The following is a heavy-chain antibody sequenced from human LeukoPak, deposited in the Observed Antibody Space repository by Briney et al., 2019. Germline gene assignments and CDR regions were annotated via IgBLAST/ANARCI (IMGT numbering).Heavy chain of an antibody. CDR2: ISTSGGST. J-gene: IGHJ4*02. Sequence: WGSLTLSCAASGLTFSSHGLSWVRQAPGMGLEWVSSISTSGGSTYYAYSVKGRFTISSDNTKHTLYLHMNSLRAEDTALYYCANPRLLGAMILGEFWGQGTLVTVSS. CDR1: GLTFSSHG. D-gene: IGHD1-26*01. CDR3: ANPRLLGAMILGEF. V-gene: IGHV3-23*01.